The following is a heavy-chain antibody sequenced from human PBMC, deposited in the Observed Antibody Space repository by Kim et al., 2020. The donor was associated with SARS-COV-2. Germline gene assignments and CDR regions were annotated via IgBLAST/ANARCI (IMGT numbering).Heavy chain of an antibody. Sequence: ASVKVSCKVSGYTLTELSMHWVRQAPGKGLEWMGGFDPEDGETIYAQKFQGRVTMTEDTSTDTAYMELSSLRSEDTAVYYCATSPVVWSGYSSNWLDPWGQGTLVTVSS. J-gene: IGHJ5*02. D-gene: IGHD3-3*01. CDR1: GYTLTELS. CDR3: ATSPVVWSGYSSNWLDP. V-gene: IGHV1-24*01. CDR2: FDPEDGET.